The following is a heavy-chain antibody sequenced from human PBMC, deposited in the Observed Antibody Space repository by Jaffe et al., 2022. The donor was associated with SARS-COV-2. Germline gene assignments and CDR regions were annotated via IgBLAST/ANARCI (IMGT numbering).Heavy chain of an antibody. V-gene: IGHV3-49*04. J-gene: IGHJ4*02. CDR2: IRSKAYGGTT. CDR1: GFTFGDYA. D-gene: IGHD3-9*01. CDR3: TITSRYFDWLPREFDY. Sequence: EVQLVESGGGLVQPGRSLRLSCTASGFTFGDYAMSWVRQAPGKGLEWVGFIRSKAYGGTTEYAASVKGRFTISRDDSKSIAYLQMNSLKTEDTAVYYCTITSRYFDWLPREFDYWGQGTLVTVSS.